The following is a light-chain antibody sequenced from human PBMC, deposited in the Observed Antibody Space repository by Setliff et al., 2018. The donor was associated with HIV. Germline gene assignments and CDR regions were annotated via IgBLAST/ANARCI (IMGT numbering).Light chain of an antibody. CDR2: YDS. V-gene: IGLV3-21*04. Sequence: SYELTQPPSMSVAPGKTATITCGGNNIGSKSVHWYQQKPGQAPVLVIYYDSDRPSGIPERFSGSNSGNTATLTISRVEAGDEADYYCQVWDNSSAHPLVFGGGTKGTVL. CDR3: QVWDNSSAHPLV. CDR1: NIGSKS. J-gene: IGLJ3*02.